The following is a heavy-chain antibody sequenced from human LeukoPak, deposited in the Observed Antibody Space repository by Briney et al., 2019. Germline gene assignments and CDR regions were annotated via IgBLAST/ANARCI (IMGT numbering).Heavy chain of an antibody. CDR2: IYSDGNT. CDR1: GFTVSSNY. V-gene: IGHV3-66*04. Sequence: GGSLRLSCAASGFTVSSNYMSWVRQAPGKGLEWVSVIYSDGNTYYADSVKGRFTLSRDNSKNTVYLQMNSLRAEDTAVYYCATPSGGYWGQGTLVTVSS. J-gene: IGHJ4*02. CDR3: ATPSGGY. D-gene: IGHD6-25*01.